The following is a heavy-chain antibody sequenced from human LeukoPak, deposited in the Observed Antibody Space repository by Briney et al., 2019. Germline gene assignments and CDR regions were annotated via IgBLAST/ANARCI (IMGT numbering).Heavy chain of an antibody. V-gene: IGHV3-30*01. CDR3: ARSEPGIAVADPFDY. D-gene: IGHD6-19*01. J-gene: IGHJ4*02. Sequence: GRSLRLSCAASGFTFSSYAMHWVRQAPGKGLEWVGVISYDGSNKYYADSVKGRFTISRDNSKNTLYLQMNSLRAEDTAVYYCARSEPGIAVADPFDYWGQGTLVTVSS. CDR2: ISYDGSNK. CDR1: GFTFSSYA.